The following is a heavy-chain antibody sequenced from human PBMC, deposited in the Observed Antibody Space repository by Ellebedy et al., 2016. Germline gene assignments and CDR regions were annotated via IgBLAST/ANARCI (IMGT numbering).Heavy chain of an antibody. CDR1: GGSISSGDYY. Sequence: LRLXXTVSGGSISSGDYYWSWIRQPPGKGLEWIGYIYYSGSTYYNPSLKSRVTISVDTSKNQFSLKLSSVTAADTAVYYCARDGMTTVDWGQGTLVTVSS. D-gene: IGHD4-23*01. J-gene: IGHJ4*02. V-gene: IGHV4-30-4*01. CDR3: ARDGMTTVD. CDR2: IYYSGST.